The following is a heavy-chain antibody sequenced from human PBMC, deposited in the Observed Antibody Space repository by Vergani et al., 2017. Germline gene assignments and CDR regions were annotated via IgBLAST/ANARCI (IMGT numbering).Heavy chain of an antibody. CDR1: DFISNGHY. CDR2: LYASGST. CDR3: ARGEGSIRTVTTPRNYYGMDV. Sequence: QVQLQESGPGLVKPSETLSLICDVFDFISNGHYWGWIRQSPEKGLEWIGSLYASGSTYYSPSLKSRVTISVDTSKNQFSLKLSSVTAADTAVYYCARGEGSIRTVTTPRNYYGMDVWGQGTTVTVSS. D-gene: IGHD4-17*01. J-gene: IGHJ6*02. V-gene: IGHV4-38-2*01.